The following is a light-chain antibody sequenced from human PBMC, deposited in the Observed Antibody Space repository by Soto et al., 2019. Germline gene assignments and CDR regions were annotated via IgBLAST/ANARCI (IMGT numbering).Light chain of an antibody. CDR2: GAS. Sequence: EIVMTQSPATLSVSPVEIATLSCRASQSVSSNLAWYQQKPGQAPRLLIYGASTRATGIPARFSGSGSGTEFTLTISSLQSEDFAVYYCQQYNNWPSWTFGQGTKVDIK. CDR1: QSVSSN. J-gene: IGKJ1*01. CDR3: QQYNNWPSWT. V-gene: IGKV3-15*01.